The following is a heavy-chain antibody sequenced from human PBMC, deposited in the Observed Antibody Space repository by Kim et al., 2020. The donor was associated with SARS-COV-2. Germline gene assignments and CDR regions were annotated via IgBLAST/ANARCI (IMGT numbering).Heavy chain of an antibody. CDR3: ARGQGSGWSRDYYYYYMDV. Sequence: GGSLRLSCAASGFTFSSYSMNWVRQAPGKGLEWVSYISSSSSTIYYADSVKGRFTISRDNAKNSLYLQMNSLRDEDTAVYYCARGQGSGWSRDYYYYYMDVWGKGTTVTVSS. D-gene: IGHD6-19*01. J-gene: IGHJ6*03. V-gene: IGHV3-48*02. CDR1: GFTFSSYS. CDR2: ISSSSSTI.